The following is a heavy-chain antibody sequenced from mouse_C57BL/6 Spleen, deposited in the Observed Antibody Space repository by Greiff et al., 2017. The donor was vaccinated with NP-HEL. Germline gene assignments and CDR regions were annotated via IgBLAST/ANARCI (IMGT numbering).Heavy chain of an antibody. CDR1: GFTFSDAW. CDR3: TRRGDDYDGYYFDY. V-gene: IGHV6-6*01. J-gene: IGHJ2*01. CDR2: IRNKANNHAT. Sequence: EVMLVESGGGLVQPGGSMKLSCAASGFTFSDAWMDWVRQSPEKGLEWVAEIRNKANNHATYYAESVKGRFTISRDDSKSSVYLQMNSLRAEDTGIYYCTRRGDDYDGYYFDYWGQGTTLTVSS. D-gene: IGHD2-4*01.